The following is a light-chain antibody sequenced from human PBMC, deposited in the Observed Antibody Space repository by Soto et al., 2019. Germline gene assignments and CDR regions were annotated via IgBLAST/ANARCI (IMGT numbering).Light chain of an antibody. CDR2: DVS. Sequence: SVLTQPAPVSGAPGQSITISCTGNNRDVGAYNYASWYQQYPGEAPKVIIYDVSHRPAGVSNRFSGSKSGNTASLTISGLQTQDEADYYCSSYTSATTYVFGTGTKVTVL. CDR3: SSYTSATTYV. V-gene: IGLV2-14*01. CDR1: NRDVGAYNY. J-gene: IGLJ1*01.